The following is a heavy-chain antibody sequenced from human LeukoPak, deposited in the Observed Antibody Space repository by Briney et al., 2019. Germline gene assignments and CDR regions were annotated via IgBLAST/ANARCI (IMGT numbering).Heavy chain of an antibody. CDR1: GGSISSGGYS. D-gene: IGHD6-19*01. Sequence: TLSLTCAVSGGSISSGGYSWSWIRQPPGKGLEWIGYIYHSGSTYYNPSLKSRVTISVDRSKNQFSLKLSSVTAADTAVYYCARENSSGYSSGWYWFDPWGQGTLVTVSS. J-gene: IGHJ5*02. CDR2: IYHSGST. CDR3: ARENSSGYSSGWYWFDP. V-gene: IGHV4-30-2*01.